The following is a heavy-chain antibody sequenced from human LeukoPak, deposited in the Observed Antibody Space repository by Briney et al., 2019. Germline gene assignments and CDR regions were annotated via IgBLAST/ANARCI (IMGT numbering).Heavy chain of an antibody. J-gene: IGHJ4*02. Sequence: GGSLRLSCAASGFIFTSYAMSWVRHTPGKGLEWVSGISGSGATTYYADSVKGRLTISRDNSKNTGYLQMNSLRAEDTAVYYCAKGARLRLGEDFDYWGQGTLVTVSS. V-gene: IGHV3-23*01. D-gene: IGHD3-16*01. CDR1: GFIFTSYA. CDR3: AKGARLRLGEDFDY. CDR2: ISGSGATT.